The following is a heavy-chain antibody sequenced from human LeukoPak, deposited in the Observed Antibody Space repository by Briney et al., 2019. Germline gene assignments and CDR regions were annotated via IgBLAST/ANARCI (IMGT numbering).Heavy chain of an antibody. CDR1: GYSISSGYY. Sequence: SETLSLTCTVSGYSISSGYYWGWIRQPPGKGLEWIGSIYHSGSTYYNPSLKSRVTISVDTSKNQFSLKLSSVTAADTAVYYCVMYTSGSSAFDPWGQGTLVTVSS. V-gene: IGHV4-38-2*02. J-gene: IGHJ5*02. CDR3: VMYTSGSSAFDP. D-gene: IGHD6-19*01. CDR2: IYHSGST.